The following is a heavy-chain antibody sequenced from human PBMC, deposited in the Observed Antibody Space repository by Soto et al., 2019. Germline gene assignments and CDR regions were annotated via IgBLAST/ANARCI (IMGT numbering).Heavy chain of an antibody. J-gene: IGHJ4*02. V-gene: IGHV3-7*01. CDR2: ISADGSEK. CDR1: GFTFSYSW. Sequence: GGPLRLSCAASGFTFSYSWMNWVRQAPGKGLEWVAYISADGSEKMHVAYVTGRFTISRDNAKNSLFLEMNNLRAEDTAVYYCARTPRILDSWGLGTLVTVSS. D-gene: IGHD6-6*01. CDR3: ARTPRILDS.